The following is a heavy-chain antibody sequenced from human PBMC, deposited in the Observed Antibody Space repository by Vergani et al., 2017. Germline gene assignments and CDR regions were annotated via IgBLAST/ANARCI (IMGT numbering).Heavy chain of an antibody. V-gene: IGHV3-21*01. CDR1: GFTFSSYS. Sequence: EVQLVESGGGLVQPGGSLRLSCAASGFTFSSYSMNWVRQAPGKGLEWVSSISSSSSYIYYADSVKGRFTISRDNAKNSLYLQMNSLRAEDTAVYYCARDLGKNSYYDFWSGYYAFDYWGQGTLVTVSS. J-gene: IGHJ4*02. CDR3: ARDLGKNSYYDFWSGYYAFDY. CDR2: ISSSSSYI. D-gene: IGHD3-3*01.